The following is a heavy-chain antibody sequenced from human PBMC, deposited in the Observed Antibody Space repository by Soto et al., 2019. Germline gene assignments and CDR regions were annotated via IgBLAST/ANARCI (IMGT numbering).Heavy chain of an antibody. CDR1: GGTFSSYT. J-gene: IGHJ6*02. Sequence: QVQLVQSGAEVKKPGSSVKVSCKASGGTFSSYTISWVRQAPGQGLEWMGRIIPILGIANYAQKFHGRVTITADKSTSTAYMELSSLRSEDTALYYCARGSIQLWDYYYYGMDVWGQGTTVTVSS. V-gene: IGHV1-69*02. D-gene: IGHD5-18*01. CDR2: IIPILGIA. CDR3: ARGSIQLWDYYYYGMDV.